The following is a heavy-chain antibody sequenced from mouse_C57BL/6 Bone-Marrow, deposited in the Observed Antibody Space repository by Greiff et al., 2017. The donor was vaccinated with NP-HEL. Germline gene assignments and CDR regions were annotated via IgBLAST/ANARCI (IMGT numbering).Heavy chain of an antibody. V-gene: IGHV1-64*01. J-gene: IGHJ4*01. CDR1: GYTFTSYW. D-gene: IGHD1-1*01. CDR3: DYYYGSSYYAMDY. Sequence: VQLQQPGAELVKPGASVKLSCKASGYTFTSYWMHWVKQRPGQGLEWIGMIHPNSGSTNYNEKFKSKATLTVDKSSSTAYMQLSSLTSEDSAVYYSDYYYGSSYYAMDYWGQGTSVTVSS. CDR2: IHPNSGST.